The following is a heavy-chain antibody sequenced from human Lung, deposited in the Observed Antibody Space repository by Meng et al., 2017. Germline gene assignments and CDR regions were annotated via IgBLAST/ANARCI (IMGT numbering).Heavy chain of an antibody. J-gene: IGHJ4*02. CDR3: ARDQGRFDY. V-gene: IGHV1-2*02. CDR1: GYTFTGDY. Sequence: ASVTVSCKASGYTFTGDYMHWVRQAPGQGLEWMGWINPNSGGTNYAQKFQGRVTMTRDTSISTAYMELSRLRSDDTAVYYCARDQGRFDYWGQGTLVTVSS. CDR2: INPNSGGT.